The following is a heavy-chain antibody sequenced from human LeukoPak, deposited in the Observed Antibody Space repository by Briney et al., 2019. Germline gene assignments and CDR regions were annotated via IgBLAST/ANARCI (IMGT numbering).Heavy chain of an antibody. CDR1: GFTFTNYA. J-gene: IGHJ4*02. D-gene: IGHD5-12*01. V-gene: IGHV3-23*01. Sequence: GGSLRLSCPASGFTFTNYAMTWVRQAPGKGLEWDSTISGHGGDTFYADSVKGRFTISRDNSQNTLFLQMTSLRADDTAVYYCAKAQGYSDFWGQGTLVIASS. CDR2: ISGHGGDT. CDR3: AKAQGYSDF.